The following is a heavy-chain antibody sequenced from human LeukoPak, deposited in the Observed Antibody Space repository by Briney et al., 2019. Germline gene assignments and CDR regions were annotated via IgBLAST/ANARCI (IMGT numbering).Heavy chain of an antibody. CDR1: GFTVSSNS. CDR3: AKGLPGFGDLLDVWNY. J-gene: IGHJ4*02. Sequence: PGGSLRLSCTVSGFTVSSNSWSWVRQAPGKGLEWVSFIYSGGKTHSSDSVKGRFTISRDNSKNTLYLQMNSLRAEDTALYYCAKGLPGFGDLLDVWNYWGQGILVTVSS. V-gene: IGHV3-53*01. D-gene: IGHD3-10*01. CDR2: IYSGGKT.